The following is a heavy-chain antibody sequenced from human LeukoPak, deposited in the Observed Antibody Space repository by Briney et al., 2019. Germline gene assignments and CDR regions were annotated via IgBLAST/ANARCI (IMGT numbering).Heavy chain of an antibody. Sequence: GGSLRLSCAASGFIIISYRMSWVRQAPGKGLEWVANIKQDGSEKYYVDSVKGRFTISRDNAKNPLYLQMSSLRAEDTAVYYCARVRDGYKPPKLSSYYYMDIWGKGTTVTISS. CDR2: IKQDGSEK. V-gene: IGHV3-7*01. CDR3: ARVRDGYKPPKLSSYYYMDI. CDR1: GFIIISYR. J-gene: IGHJ6*03. D-gene: IGHD5-24*01.